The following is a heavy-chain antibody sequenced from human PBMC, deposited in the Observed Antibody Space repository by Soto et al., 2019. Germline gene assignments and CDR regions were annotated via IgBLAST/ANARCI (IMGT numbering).Heavy chain of an antibody. CDR2: ISNNGDTA. J-gene: IGHJ4*02. CDR1: GFTFSSYA. CDR3: AKSRVFIGAIVTLLDS. V-gene: IGHV3-23*01. Sequence: EVQLLESGGGLVQPGGSLTLSCATSGFTFSSYAMVWVRQAAEKGLEWVASISNNGDTAYYADSVKGRFTISRGNSENNLYLQMNGLRAADTALYFRAKSRVFIGAIVTLLDSGGQGTQVTVSS. D-gene: IGHD3-16*02.